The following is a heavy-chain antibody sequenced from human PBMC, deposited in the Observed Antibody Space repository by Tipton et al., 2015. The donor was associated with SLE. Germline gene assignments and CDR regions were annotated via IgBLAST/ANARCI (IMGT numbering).Heavy chain of an antibody. CDR2: IIPIFGAA. D-gene: IGHD2-2*03. J-gene: IGHJ6*02. CDR3: ATGRGYCDSTSCSAGDFYYYGLDA. Sequence: QSGPEVKKPGSSVKVSCKASGGPFRTSATSWVRQAPGLGLEWMGAIIPIFGAANYAQKFQGRVTITADASTSTVYLELSSLTSGDTAVYYCATGRGYCDSTSCSAGDFYYYGLDAWGQGTTVTFSS. CDR1: GGPFRTSA. V-gene: IGHV1-69*01.